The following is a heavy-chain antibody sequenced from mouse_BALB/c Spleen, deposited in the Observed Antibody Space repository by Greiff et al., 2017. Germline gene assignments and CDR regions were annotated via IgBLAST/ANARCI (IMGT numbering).Heavy chain of an antibody. J-gene: IGHJ2*01. D-gene: IGHD3-3*01. Sequence: EVKLQESGPGLVKPSQSLSLTCTVTGYSITSDYAWNWIRQFPGNKLEWMGYISYSGSTSYNPSLKSRISITRDTSKNQFFLQLNSVTTEDTATYYCARKGPFDYWGQGTTLTVSS. V-gene: IGHV3-2*02. CDR2: ISYSGST. CDR1: GYSITSDYA. CDR3: ARKGPFDY.